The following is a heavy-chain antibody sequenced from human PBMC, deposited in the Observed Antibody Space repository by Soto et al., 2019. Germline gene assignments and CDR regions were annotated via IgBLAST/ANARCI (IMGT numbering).Heavy chain of an antibody. CDR1: GGTCSSYS. V-gene: IGHV1-69*13. CDR3: ASWLVRGVIIGGGDYYYGMDV. D-gene: IGHD3-10*01. Sequence: ASVKDTCKASGGTCSSYSISCLRHAPGQGLEWMGGIIPIFGTANYAQKFQGRVTITADESTSTAYMELGSLRSEDTAVYYCASWLVRGVIIGGGDYYYGMDVWGQGTTVTVSS. CDR2: IIPIFGTA. J-gene: IGHJ6*02.